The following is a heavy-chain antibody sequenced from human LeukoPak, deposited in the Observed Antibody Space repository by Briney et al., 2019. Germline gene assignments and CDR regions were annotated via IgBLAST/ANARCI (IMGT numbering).Heavy chain of an antibody. CDR1: GYTFTTYD. D-gene: IGHD6-13*01. J-gene: IGHJ5*02. Sequence: ASVKVSCKASGYTFTTYDISWARQAPGQGLEWMGWISTYDGNTNYAQKLQGRVTMTTDTSTTTAYMELRSLTSDDTALYYCARGGISAPAGFDPWGQGTLVTVSS. CDR3: ARGGISAPAGFDP. V-gene: IGHV1-18*01. CDR2: ISTYDGNT.